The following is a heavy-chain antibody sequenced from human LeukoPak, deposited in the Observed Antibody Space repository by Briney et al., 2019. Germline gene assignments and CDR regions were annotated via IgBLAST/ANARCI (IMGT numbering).Heavy chain of an antibody. CDR3: ARKAAGTLGAFDI. V-gene: IGHV3-21*01. Sequence: GGSLRLSCAASGFTFNSYHMNWVRQAPGKGLEWVSSITSSSSYTYYADSVKGRFTISRDNAKNSLYLQMNSLRAEDTAVYYCARKAAGTLGAFDIWGQGTMVTVSS. CDR1: GFTFNSYH. D-gene: IGHD6-13*01. J-gene: IGHJ3*02. CDR2: ITSSSSYT.